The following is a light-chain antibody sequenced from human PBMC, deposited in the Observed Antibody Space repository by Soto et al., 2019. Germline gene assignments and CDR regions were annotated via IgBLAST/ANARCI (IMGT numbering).Light chain of an antibody. CDR2: GAS. J-gene: IGKJ3*01. V-gene: IGKV3-20*01. CDR1: QSVSSSD. CDR3: QQYGSSLLFT. Sequence: EIVLTQSPGTLSLSPGERATLSCRASQSVSSSDLAWYQQKPGQAPRLLIYGASSRATGIPDRFSGSGSGTDFTLTISRLEPEYVEVYYCQQYGSSLLFTFGPGTKVDIK.